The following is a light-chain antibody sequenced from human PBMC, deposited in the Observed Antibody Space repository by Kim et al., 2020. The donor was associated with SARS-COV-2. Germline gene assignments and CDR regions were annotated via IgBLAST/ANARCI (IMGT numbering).Light chain of an antibody. Sequence: NLMLTQPHSVSESPGKTVTISCTRSSGSIGSNYVQWYQQRPGSAPTTVISEDKQRPSGVPDRFSGSIDSSSNSASLTISGLKTEDEADYYCQSYDNSNWVFGGGTKLTVL. V-gene: IGLV6-57*03. CDR1: SGSIGSNY. CDR2: EDK. J-gene: IGLJ3*02. CDR3: QSYDNSNWV.